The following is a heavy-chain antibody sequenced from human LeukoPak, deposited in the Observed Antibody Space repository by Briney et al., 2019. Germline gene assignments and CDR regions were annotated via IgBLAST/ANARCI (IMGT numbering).Heavy chain of an antibody. D-gene: IGHD2-15*01. CDR3: ARQSSATIVSAFAF. J-gene: IGHJ3*01. V-gene: IGHV3-33*01. CDR2: IWYDGSNQ. CDR1: GFTFGNYG. Sequence: GGSLRLSCVASGFTFGNYGMHWVRQAPGKGLEWVAVIWYDGSNQYYADSVKGRFTISRDNSKNTLYLQMNSLRAEDTAVYYCARQSSATIVSAFAFWGQGTMVTVSS.